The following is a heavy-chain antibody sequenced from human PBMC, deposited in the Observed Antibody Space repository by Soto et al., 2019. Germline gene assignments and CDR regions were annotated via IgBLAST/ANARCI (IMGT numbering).Heavy chain of an antibody. J-gene: IGHJ4*02. CDR2: ISGSGGST. V-gene: IGHV3-23*01. CDR1: GFTFSSYA. Sequence: AWGSLRLSCAASGFTFSSYAMSWVRQAPGKGLEWVSAISGSGGSTYYADSVKGRFTISRDNSKNTLYLQMNSLRAEDTAVYYCAKWGPYYDILTGPFYWGQGTVVTVSS. CDR3: AKWGPYYDILTGPFY. D-gene: IGHD3-9*01.